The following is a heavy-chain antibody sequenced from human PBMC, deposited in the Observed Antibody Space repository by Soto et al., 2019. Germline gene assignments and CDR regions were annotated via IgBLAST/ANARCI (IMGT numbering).Heavy chain of an antibody. CDR2: IYYDGSNK. D-gene: IGHD3-22*01. CDR3: ARDSKDDSSGYYARVVY. V-gene: IGHV3-33*01. CDR1: GFTFSSYG. Sequence: QVQLVESGGGVVQPGRSLRLSCAVSGFTFSSYGMNWVRQAPGTGLEWVAAIYYDGSNKYYADSVRGRFTISRYNFKNTLYLHRNSLRAEDMAVYYCARDSKDDSSGYYARVVYWGQGSLVTVTS. J-gene: IGHJ4*02.